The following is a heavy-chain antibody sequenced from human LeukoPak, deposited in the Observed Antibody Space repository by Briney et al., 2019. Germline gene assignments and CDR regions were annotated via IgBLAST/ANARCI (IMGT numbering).Heavy chain of an antibody. CDR2: ISISSLSI. Sequence: GGSLRLSCAASGFTFSSYDMHWVRQAPGKGLEWVSSISISSLSIYYADSVKGRFTVSRDNAKNSLYLQMNSLRAEDTAVYYCASKTDFYYHYWGQGTLVTVSS. CDR3: ASKTDFYYHY. V-gene: IGHV3-21*01. CDR1: GFTFSSYD. J-gene: IGHJ4*02. D-gene: IGHD3/OR15-3a*01.